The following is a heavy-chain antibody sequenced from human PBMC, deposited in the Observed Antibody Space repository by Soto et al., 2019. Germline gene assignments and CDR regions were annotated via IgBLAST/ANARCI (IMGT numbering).Heavy chain of an antibody. J-gene: IGHJ4*02. V-gene: IGHV3-53*01. D-gene: IGHD3-10*01. CDR2: IYSGGYT. CDR1: GFTVSNNY. CDR3: AAQPGGGGY. Sequence: EVQLVESGGGLIQPGGSLRLSCAVSGFTVSNNYMSWVRQAPGKGLEGVSVIYSGGYTAYGDSVKGRFTISRDNSKNPLHLQINRRRADAPPVFSCAAQPGGGGYWGQGTLVTVSS.